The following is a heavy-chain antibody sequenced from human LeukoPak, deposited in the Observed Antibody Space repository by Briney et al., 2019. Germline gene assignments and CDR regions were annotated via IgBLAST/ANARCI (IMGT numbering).Heavy chain of an antibody. D-gene: IGHD2-21*02. CDR3: TRESVVVVTTFPLYYYYGMDV. V-gene: IGHV3-49*04. J-gene: IGHJ6*02. CDR2: IRSKAYGGTT. CDR1: GFTFGDYA. Sequence: GGSLRLSCTASGFTFGDYAMSWVRQAPGKGLEWVGFIRSKAYGGTTEYAASVKGRFTISRDDSKSIAYLQMNSLKTEDTAVYYCTRESVVVVTTFPLYYYYGMDVWGQGTTVTVSS.